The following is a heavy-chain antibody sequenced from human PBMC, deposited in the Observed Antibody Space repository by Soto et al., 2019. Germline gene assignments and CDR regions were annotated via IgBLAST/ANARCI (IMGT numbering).Heavy chain of an antibody. CDR3: ATMSGSGYPLDY. CDR2: IYYTGRT. Sequence: SETLSLTCIVSGGSVSSGSYYWSWIRQPPGKGLEWIGIIYYTGRTSYNPSLKRRVTISVDTSSNKFSLMLSSVPAADTASYFGATMSGSGYPLDYWGRGTLVTVSS. V-gene: IGHV4-61*01. D-gene: IGHD3-22*01. J-gene: IGHJ4*02. CDR1: GGSVSSGSYY.